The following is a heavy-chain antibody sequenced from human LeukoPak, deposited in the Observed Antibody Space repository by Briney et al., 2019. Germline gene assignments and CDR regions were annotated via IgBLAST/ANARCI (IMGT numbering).Heavy chain of an antibody. J-gene: IGHJ4*02. CDR2: TRNKANSYTT. CDR3: ARVLGYSGYDLAY. D-gene: IGHD5-12*01. Sequence: PRGSLRLSCAASGFTLSDHYMDWVRQAPGKGLEWVGRTRNKANSYTTEYAASVKGRFTISRDDSKNSLYLQMNSLKTEDTAVYYCARVLGYSGYDLAYWGQGTLVTVSS. CDR1: GFTLSDHY. V-gene: IGHV3-72*01.